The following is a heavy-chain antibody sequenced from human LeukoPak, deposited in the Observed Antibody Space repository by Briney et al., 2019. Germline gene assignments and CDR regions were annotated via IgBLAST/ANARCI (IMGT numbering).Heavy chain of an antibody. CDR2: ISAGGDGT. CDR3: ASPIFSSGFVY. Sequence: GGSLRLSCAASTFSFSRCPMGWVRQAPGKGLEWVSGISAGGDGTYHADPVKGRFTISRDNSKNTLFLQMNNLRAEDTAKYYCASPIFSSGFVYWGQGTLVTVSS. V-gene: IGHV3-23*01. D-gene: IGHD3-10*01. J-gene: IGHJ4*02. CDR1: TFSFSRCP.